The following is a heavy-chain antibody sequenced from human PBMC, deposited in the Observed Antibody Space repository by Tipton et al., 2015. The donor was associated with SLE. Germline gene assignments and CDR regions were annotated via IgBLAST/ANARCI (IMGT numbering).Heavy chain of an antibody. Sequence: SLRLSCAASGFTFNNVWMHWVRQAPGKGLVWVSRINPDGSHTAYADSVKGRCTISRDNAKDTVYMQMNSLTAEDTAVYYCAKGLPYGDYKGNVFHIWGQGTMVTVSS. CDR1: GFTFNNVW. CDR3: AKGLPYGDYKGNVFHI. V-gene: IGHV3-74*01. D-gene: IGHD4-17*01. CDR2: INPDGSHT. J-gene: IGHJ3*02.